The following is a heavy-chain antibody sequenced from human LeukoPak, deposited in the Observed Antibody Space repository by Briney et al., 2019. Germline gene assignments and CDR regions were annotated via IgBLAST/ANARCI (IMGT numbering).Heavy chain of an antibody. CDR2: ISWNGGSI. D-gene: IGHD3-10*01. CDR1: GFTFDDYA. CDR3: ARDYHYDGLVSFPDH. Sequence: QPGGPLILSCASSGFTFDDYAMHWVRQAPGKGLEWVSSISWNGGSIDYADSVKGRFTITRDNTKNSQYLQMNSLRADETALYYCARDYHYDGLVSFPDHWGQGTLVTVSS. V-gene: IGHV3-9*01. J-gene: IGHJ4*02.